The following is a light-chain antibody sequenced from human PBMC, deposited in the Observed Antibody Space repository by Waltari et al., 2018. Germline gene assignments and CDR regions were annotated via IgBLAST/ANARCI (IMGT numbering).Light chain of an antibody. Sequence: EIVLPQSPGTLSLSPGERVTLSCRASQSVRNSLSWYQQKPGQAPRLLIHDTSNRATGIPARFSGSGSGTDFTLTISSLEPEDFAVYYCQQRSNFGQGTRLDI. CDR1: QSVRNS. CDR3: QQRSN. V-gene: IGKV3-11*01. J-gene: IGKJ5*01. CDR2: DTS.